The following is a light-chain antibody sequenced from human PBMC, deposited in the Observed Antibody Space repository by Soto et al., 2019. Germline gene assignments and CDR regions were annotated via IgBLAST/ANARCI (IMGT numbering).Light chain of an antibody. Sequence: QSVLTQPPSASGTPGQRVTISCSGSSSNIGINTVNWYQRLPGAAPKLLIYSNDQRPSDVPDRMSGSKSGTSASLAFSGLQSEDEADYYCAAWDDSLNAVVFGGGTKLTVL. CDR2: SND. J-gene: IGLJ2*01. V-gene: IGLV1-44*01. CDR3: AAWDDSLNAVV. CDR1: SSNIGINT.